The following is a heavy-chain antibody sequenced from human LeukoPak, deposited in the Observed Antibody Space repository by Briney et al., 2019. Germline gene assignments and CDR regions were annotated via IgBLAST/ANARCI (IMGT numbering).Heavy chain of an antibody. J-gene: IGHJ4*02. CDR2: ISTNGGST. CDR1: GFTFSSYA. CDR3: AKIRDNTVIRY. V-gene: IGHV3-23*01. Sequence: PGGSLRLSCAASGFTFSSYAMSWVRQAPGEGLEWVSAISTNGGSTYFADSVKGRFTITRDNSKNTLSLEMNSLRAEDTAVYYCAKIRDNTVIRYWGQGTLVTVSS. D-gene: IGHD4-17*01.